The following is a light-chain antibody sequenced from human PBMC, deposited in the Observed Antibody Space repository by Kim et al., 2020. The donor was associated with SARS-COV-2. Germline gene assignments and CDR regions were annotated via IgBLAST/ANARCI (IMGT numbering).Light chain of an antibody. CDR3: QQRSSWLT. J-gene: IGKJ4*01. CDR1: QSVSSF. V-gene: IGKV3-11*01. Sequence: SLSPGERATLSCRARQSVSSFLAWYQQKPGQAPRLLIYDASNRATGIPARFSDSGSGTDFTLSISSLEPEDFAIYYCQQRSSWLTFGGGTKVDIK. CDR2: DAS.